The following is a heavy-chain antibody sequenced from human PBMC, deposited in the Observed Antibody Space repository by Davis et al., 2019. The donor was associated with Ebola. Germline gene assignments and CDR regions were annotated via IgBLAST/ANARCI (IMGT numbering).Heavy chain of an antibody. CDR2: MNPYSGNT. J-gene: IGHJ4*02. D-gene: IGHD3-16*01. CDR1: GYTFTSYD. V-gene: IGHV1-8*01. CDR3: ASLSATYGAFDY. Sequence: ASVKVSCKASGYTFTSYDINWVRQATGQGLEWMGWMNPYSGNTGYAQEFQGRVTMTSNISISTDYMELRGLRSDDTAVYYCASLSATYGAFDYWGQGTLVTVSS.